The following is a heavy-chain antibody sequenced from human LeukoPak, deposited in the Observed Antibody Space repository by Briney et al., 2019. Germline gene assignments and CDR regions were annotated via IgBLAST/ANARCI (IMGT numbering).Heavy chain of an antibody. CDR2: IYYLGST. D-gene: IGHD6-13*01. J-gene: IGHJ4*02. CDR1: GGSISSGSYY. V-gene: IGHV4-61*10. Sequence: SETLSLTCTVSGGSISSGSYYYSWIRQPAGKGLEWIGHIYYLGSTNYNPSLKSRVTISLDTSKNQFSLKLSSVTAADTAVYYCARGVVAAAGRTFDFWGQGTLVTVSS. CDR3: ARGVVAAAGRTFDF.